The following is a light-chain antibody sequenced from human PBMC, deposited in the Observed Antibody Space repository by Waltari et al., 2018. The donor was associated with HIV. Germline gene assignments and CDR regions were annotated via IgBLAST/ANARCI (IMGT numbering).Light chain of an antibody. J-gene: IGLJ1*01. Sequence: QSALTQPASVSGSPGQSITISCTRTNSDVGGSKSVSWYQQHPDQAPQLMIYEVNNRPSGVSSRFSGSKSGNTASLTISGLQAADEADYYCSSYTDSRPLYVFGTGTKVTVL. V-gene: IGLV2-14*01. CDR2: EVN. CDR1: NSDVGGSKS. CDR3: SSYTDSRPLYV.